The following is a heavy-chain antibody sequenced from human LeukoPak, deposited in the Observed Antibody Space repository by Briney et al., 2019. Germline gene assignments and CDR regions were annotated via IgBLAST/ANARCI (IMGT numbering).Heavy chain of an antibody. V-gene: IGHV1-18*01. D-gene: IGHD5-24*01. CDR3: ARALVDGYKELGY. CDR1: EYSYTTYG. CDR2: ISAYNGNT. Sequence: ASVKVSCKASEYSYTTYGITGWRQSPGHGLEWMGWISAYNGNTNYAQKLQGRVTMTTDTSTSTAYMELRSLRSDDTAVYYCARALVDGYKELGYWGQGTLVTVSS. J-gene: IGHJ4*02.